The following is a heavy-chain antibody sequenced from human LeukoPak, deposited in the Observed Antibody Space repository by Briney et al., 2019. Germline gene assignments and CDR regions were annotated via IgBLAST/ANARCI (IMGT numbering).Heavy chain of an antibody. V-gene: IGHV3-21*01. J-gene: IGHJ4*02. CDR2: ISSSSSYI. D-gene: IGHD3-3*01. Sequence: PGGSLRLSCAASGFTFSSYSMNWVRQAPGKGLEWVSSISSSSSYIYYADSVKGRFTISRDNAKNSLYLQINSLRAEDTAVYYCARDRTTIFGVVLDYWGQGTLVTVSS. CDR3: ARDRTTIFGVVLDY. CDR1: GFTFSSYS.